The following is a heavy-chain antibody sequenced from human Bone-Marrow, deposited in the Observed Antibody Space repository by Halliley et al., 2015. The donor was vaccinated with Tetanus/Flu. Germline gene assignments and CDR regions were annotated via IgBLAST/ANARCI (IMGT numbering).Heavy chain of an antibody. Sequence: GGITYYPDSVKGRFTISRDNSKNTLYLQMNGLRAEDTAVYYCARGCMVGGSFFFGMDVRGQGTPVTVSS. CDR3: ARGCMVGGSFFFGMDV. J-gene: IGHJ6*02. D-gene: IGHD3-10*01. V-gene: IGHV3-66*01. CDR2: GGIT.